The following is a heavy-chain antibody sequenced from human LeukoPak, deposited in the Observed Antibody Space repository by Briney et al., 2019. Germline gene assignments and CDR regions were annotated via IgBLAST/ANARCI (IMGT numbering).Heavy chain of an antibody. Sequence: SETLSLTCTVSGGSISSYYWSWIRQPPGKGLEWIGYIYYSGSTNYNPSLKSRVTISVDTSKNQFSLKLSSVTAADTAVYYCARDPYDSSGYYYSGYYYGMDVWGQGTMVTVSS. CDR1: GGSISSYY. D-gene: IGHD3-22*01. CDR3: ARDPYDSSGYYYSGYYYGMDV. J-gene: IGHJ6*02. V-gene: IGHV4-59*01. CDR2: IYYSGST.